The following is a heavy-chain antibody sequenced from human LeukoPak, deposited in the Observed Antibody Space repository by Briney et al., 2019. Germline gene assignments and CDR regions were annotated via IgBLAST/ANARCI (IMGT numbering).Heavy chain of an antibody. V-gene: IGHV4-39*07. CDR3: ARAGHPPYSSSWYYWVGASTYYYYYMDV. D-gene: IGHD6-13*01. CDR1: GGSISISSYY. J-gene: IGHJ6*03. Sequence: PPETLSLTCTVSGGSISISSYYWGWIRQPPGKGLEWIGSIYYTGRTYYNPSLKSRVSISVDTSKNQFSLKLSSVTAADTAVYYCARAGHPPYSSSWYYWVGASTYYYYYMDVWGKGTTVTVSS. CDR2: IYYTGRT.